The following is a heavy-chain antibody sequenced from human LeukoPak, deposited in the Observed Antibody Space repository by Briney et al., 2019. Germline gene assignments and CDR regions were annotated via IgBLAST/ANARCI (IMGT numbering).Heavy chain of an antibody. CDR3: ARIAGSSWYLNYYYGMDV. J-gene: IGHJ6*02. Sequence: PSETLSLTCTVSGGSISSSSYYWGWIRQPPGKGLEWIGSIYYSGSTYYNPSLKSRVTISVDTSKNQFSLKLSSVTAADTAVYYCARIAGSSWYLNYYYGMDVWGQGTTVTVSS. CDR2: IYYSGST. D-gene: IGHD6-13*01. CDR1: GGSISSSSYY. V-gene: IGHV4-39*01.